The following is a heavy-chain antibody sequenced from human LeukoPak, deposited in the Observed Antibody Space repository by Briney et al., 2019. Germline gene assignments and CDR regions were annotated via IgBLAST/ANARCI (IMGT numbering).Heavy chain of an antibody. J-gene: IGHJ4*02. CDR3: VRDLWGFDY. CDR1: GFSFSTLD. D-gene: IGHD1-26*01. CDR2: MGGDGVTA. V-gene: IGHV3-64D*06. Sequence: GGSLRLSCSASGFSFSTLDMHWVRQAPGKGLEYLAIMGGDGVTAYFEDSVKGRFTVSRDISKNTLYLQMTNLRPGDTAVYYCVRDLWGFDYWGQGTLVTVSS.